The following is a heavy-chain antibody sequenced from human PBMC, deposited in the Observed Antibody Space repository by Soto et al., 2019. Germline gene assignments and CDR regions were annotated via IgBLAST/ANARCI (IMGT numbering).Heavy chain of an antibody. CDR1: GFTFSSYA. J-gene: IGHJ2*01. V-gene: IGHV3-30-3*01. D-gene: IGHD4-4*01. Sequence: QVQLVESGGGVVQPGRSLRLSCAASGFTFSSYAMHWVRQAPGKGLEWVAVISYDGSNKYYTDSVKGRFTISRDNSKNPLDLQMNSLRAEDTAVYYWARRLVRDDYNWGYCPPWGRGSLVTVSS. CDR2: ISYDGSNK. CDR3: ARRLVRDDYNWGYCPP.